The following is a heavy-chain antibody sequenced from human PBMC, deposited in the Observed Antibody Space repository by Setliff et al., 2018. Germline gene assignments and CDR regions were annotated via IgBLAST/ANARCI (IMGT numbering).Heavy chain of an antibody. CDR2: ISGGGTNM. CDR3: ARDQARWLVAAGTFDY. Sequence: GGSLRLSCAASGFVFSNFAMNWVRQAPGKGLEWVSTISGGGTNMDYADSVKGRFTISRDNSNSEVFLQMDSLRAEDTAVYYCARDQARWLVAAGTFDYWGLGALGTVSS. J-gene: IGHJ4*02. CDR1: GFVFSNFA. D-gene: IGHD1-1*01. V-gene: IGHV3-23*01.